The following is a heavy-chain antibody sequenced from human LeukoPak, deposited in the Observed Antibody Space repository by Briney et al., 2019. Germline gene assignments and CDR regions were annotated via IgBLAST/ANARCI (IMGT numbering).Heavy chain of an antibody. V-gene: IGHV3-11*01. D-gene: IGHD2/OR15-2a*01. J-gene: IGHJ6*03. CDR1: GFTFSVYY. CDR2: ISSSGSTI. Sequence: GGSLRLSCAASGFTFSVYYMSWIRQAPGKGLEWVSYISSSGSTIYYADSVKGRFTISRDNAKNSLYLQMNSLRAEDTAVYYCASDSNYYYYMDVWGKGTTVTVTS. CDR3: ASDSNYYYYMDV.